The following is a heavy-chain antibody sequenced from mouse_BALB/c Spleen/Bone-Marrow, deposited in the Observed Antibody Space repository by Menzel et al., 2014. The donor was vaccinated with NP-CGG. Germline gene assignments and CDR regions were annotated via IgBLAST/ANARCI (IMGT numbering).Heavy chain of an antibody. CDR1: GYTFTSYW. J-gene: IGHJ3*01. D-gene: IGHD2-4*01. CDR2: INPSTGYT. Sequence: VQLQESGAGLAKPGASVKMSCKASGYTFTSYWMHWIKQRPGQGLEWIGYINPSTGYTEYNQTFKGKATLTAVKSSTTAYMQLSSLTSEDSAVYYCARDDYDAFAYWGQGTLVTVSA. V-gene: IGHV1-7*01. CDR3: ARDDYDAFAY.